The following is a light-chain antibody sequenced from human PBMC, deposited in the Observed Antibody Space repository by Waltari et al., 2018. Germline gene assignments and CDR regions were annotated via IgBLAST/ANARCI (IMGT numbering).Light chain of an antibody. Sequence: EIVLTHSPGTLSLSPGERASLSCRASQSVSNRYLAWYQQKPGQAPRLVIYGASSRAAGTPDRFSGSGSGTDFTLTVSRLEPEDIAVYYCQQYSTSPVTFGGGTKVEIK. CDR3: QQYSTSPVT. J-gene: IGKJ4*01. CDR1: QSVSNRY. CDR2: GAS. V-gene: IGKV3-20*01.